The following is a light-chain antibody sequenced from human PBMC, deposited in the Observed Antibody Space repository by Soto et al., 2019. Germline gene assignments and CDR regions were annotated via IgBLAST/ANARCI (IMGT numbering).Light chain of an antibody. CDR3: EQYNDWPPYT. CDR1: QSVSNN. Sequence: EIVMTQSPATLSVSPGERATLSCRASQSVSNNFAWYQQKPGQAPRLLIYGASTRASGIPARFSGSGSGTEFTLTISSLQSEDFAVYYYEQYNDWPPYTVGQGTKLEIK. J-gene: IGKJ2*01. CDR2: GAS. V-gene: IGKV3-15*01.